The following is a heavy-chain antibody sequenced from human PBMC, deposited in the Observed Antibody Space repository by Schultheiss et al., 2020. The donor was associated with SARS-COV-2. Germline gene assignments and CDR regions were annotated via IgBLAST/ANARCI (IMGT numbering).Heavy chain of an antibody. CDR2: MNPNSGNT. D-gene: IGHD4-17*01. V-gene: IGHV1-8*01. J-gene: IGHJ5*02. CDR1: GYTFTSYD. CDR3: ARAGGDYEINWFDP. Sequence: ASVKVSCKASGYTFTSYDINWVRQATGQGLEWMGWMNPNSGNTGYAQKFQGRVTMTRNTSISTAYMELSSLRSEDTAVYYCARAGGDYEINWFDPWGQGTLVTVSS.